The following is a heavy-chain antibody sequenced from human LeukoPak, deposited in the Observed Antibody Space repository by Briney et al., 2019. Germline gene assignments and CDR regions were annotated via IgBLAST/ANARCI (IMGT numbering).Heavy chain of an antibody. D-gene: IGHD3-22*01. Sequence: GGSLRLSCAASGFTFSNYLMHWVRQTPGKGLVWISRISTDGSFTNYADSVKGRFSISRDNAKNTLYLQMNSLRAEDTAVYYCARAPYYYDTSGFLIWGQGTMVTVPS. CDR2: ISTDGSFT. CDR3: ARAPYYYDTSGFLI. V-gene: IGHV3-74*01. CDR1: GFTFSNYL. J-gene: IGHJ3*02.